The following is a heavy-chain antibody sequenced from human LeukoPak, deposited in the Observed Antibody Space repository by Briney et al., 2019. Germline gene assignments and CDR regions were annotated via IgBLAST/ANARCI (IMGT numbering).Heavy chain of an antibody. CDR1: GFTLSSYW. CDR2: IKQDGSEK. V-gene: IGHV3-7*01. D-gene: IGHD1-14*01. Sequence: PGGSLRLSCAASGFTLSSYWMNWVRQAPGKGLGWVANIKQDGSEKYYVDSVKGRFTISRDDAKNSLYLQMNSLRAEDTAVYYCARGVSGEPWGQGTLVTVSS. J-gene: IGHJ5*02. CDR3: ARGVSGEP.